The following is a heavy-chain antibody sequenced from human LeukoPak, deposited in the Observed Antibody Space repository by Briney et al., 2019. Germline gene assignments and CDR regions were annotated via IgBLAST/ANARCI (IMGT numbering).Heavy chain of an antibody. CDR1: GFTFSNYE. V-gene: IGHV3-48*03. D-gene: IGHD5-18*01. CDR2: ISSSGSTI. Sequence: GGSLRLSCAASGFTFSNYEMNWVRQAPGKGLEWVSYISSSGSTIYYADSVKGRFTISRGNAKNSLYLQMNSLRAEDTAVYYCAQIYTYGSSQFDYWGQGTLVTVSS. CDR3: AQIYTYGSSQFDY. J-gene: IGHJ4*02.